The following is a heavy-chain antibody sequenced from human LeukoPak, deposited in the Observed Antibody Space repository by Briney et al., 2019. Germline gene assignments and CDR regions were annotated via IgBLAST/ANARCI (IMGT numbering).Heavy chain of an antibody. Sequence: PGGSLRLSCAASGFTFSSYWMHWVRQAPGKGLVWVSRMKSDGSSTTYADSVKGRFTISRDNAKNTLYLQMNSLRAEDTAVYYCARALGMASYAFDIWGQGTMVTVS. CDR2: MKSDGSST. J-gene: IGHJ3*02. CDR3: ARALGMASYAFDI. V-gene: IGHV3-74*01. D-gene: IGHD5-24*01. CDR1: GFTFSSYW.